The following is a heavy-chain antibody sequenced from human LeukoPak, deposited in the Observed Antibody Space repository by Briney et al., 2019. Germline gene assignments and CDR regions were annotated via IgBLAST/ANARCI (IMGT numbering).Heavy chain of an antibody. CDR3: AKDIGHVWGSYRSDAFDI. V-gene: IGHV3-9*01. CDR1: GFTFDDYA. Sequence: GRSLRLSCAASGFTFDDYAMHWVRQAPGKGLEWVSGISWNSGSIGYADSVKGRFTISRDNAKNSLYLQMNSLRAEDTALYYCAKDIGHVWGSYRSDAFDIWGQGTMVTVSS. J-gene: IGHJ3*02. D-gene: IGHD3-16*02. CDR2: ISWNSGSI.